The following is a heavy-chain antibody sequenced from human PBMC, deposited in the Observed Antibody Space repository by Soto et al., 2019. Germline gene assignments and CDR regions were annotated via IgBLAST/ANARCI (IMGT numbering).Heavy chain of an antibody. CDR3: AKADYYDSSGYYYVDY. CDR2: ISGSGGST. V-gene: IGHV3-23*01. Sequence: WGSLRLSCAASGFTFISYAIIFFRHAPWKGLEWVSAISGSGGSTYYADSVKGRFTISRDNSKNTLYLQMNSLRAEDTAVYYCAKADYYDSSGYYYVDYWGQGTLVTVSS. D-gene: IGHD3-22*01. CDR1: GFTFISYA. J-gene: IGHJ4*02.